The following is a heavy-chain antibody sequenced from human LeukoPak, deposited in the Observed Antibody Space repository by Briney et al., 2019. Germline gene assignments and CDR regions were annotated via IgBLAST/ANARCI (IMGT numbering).Heavy chain of an antibody. D-gene: IGHD6-19*01. J-gene: IGHJ5*02. CDR3: ARVVAGNWFDP. V-gene: IGHV1-2*02. CDR2: INPNSGGT. CDR1: GYTFTGYY. Sequence: GASVKVSCKASGYTFTGYYMHWVRQAPGQGLEWVGWINPNSGGTNYAQKFQGRVTMTRDTSITTAYMELSRLRSDDTAVYYCARVVAGNWFDPWGQGTLVTVSS.